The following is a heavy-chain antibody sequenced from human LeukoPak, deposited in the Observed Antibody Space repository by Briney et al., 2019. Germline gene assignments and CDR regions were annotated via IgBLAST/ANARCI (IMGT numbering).Heavy chain of an antibody. D-gene: IGHD1-26*01. CDR1: GFTFSSYG. CDR3: AKSAVGATLGDY. V-gene: IGHV3-30*02. J-gene: IGHJ4*02. CDR2: IRYDGSNK. Sequence: GGSLRLSCAASGFTFSSYGMHWVRQAPGKGLEWVAFIRYDGSNKYYADSVKGRFTISRDDSRDTLYLQMISLRAEDTAVYYCAKSAVGATLGDYWGQGTPVTVSS.